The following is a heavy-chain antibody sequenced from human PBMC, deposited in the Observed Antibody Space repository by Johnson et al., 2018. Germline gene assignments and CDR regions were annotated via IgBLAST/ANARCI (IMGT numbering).Heavy chain of an antibody. CDR2: IYTSGTT. D-gene: IGHD3-10*01. Sequence: QVQLQESGPGLVKPSQTLSLTCTVSGGSINSDNYYWSWIRQPAGKGLEWIGRIYTSGTTSYSSSLKSRVTVSIYTSKNQFPLRLRAGTAADTAVYYCARGERDYGTEKSRPYYYYMDVWGKGTTVTVSS. J-gene: IGHJ6*03. CDR3: ARGERDYGTEKSRPYYYYMDV. CDR1: GGSINSDNYY. V-gene: IGHV4-61*02.